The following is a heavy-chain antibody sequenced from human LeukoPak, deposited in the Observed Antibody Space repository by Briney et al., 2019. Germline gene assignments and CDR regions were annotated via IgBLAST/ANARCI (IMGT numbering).Heavy chain of an antibody. D-gene: IGHD3-10*01. J-gene: IGHJ4*02. CDR3: ARELDYYGSGSLDY. CDR2: INPNSGGT. Sequence: ASVKVSCKASGYTFTGYYMHWVRQAPGQGPEWMGWINPNSGGTNYAQKFQGRVTMTRDTSISTAYMELSRLRSDDTAVYYCARELDYYGSGSLDYWGQGTLVTVSS. V-gene: IGHV1-2*02. CDR1: GYTFTGYY.